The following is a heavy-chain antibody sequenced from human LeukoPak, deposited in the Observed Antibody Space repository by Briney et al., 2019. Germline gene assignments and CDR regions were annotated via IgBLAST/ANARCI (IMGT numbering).Heavy chain of an antibody. CDR1: GGSISSYS. Sequence: PSETLSLTCTVSGGSISSYSWSWIRQPPGKGLEWIGYIYYSGSTNYNPSLKSRVTISVDTSKNQFSLKLSSVTAADTAVYYCARHHYDFWSGYQDAFDIWGQGTMVTVSS. CDR3: ARHHYDFWSGYQDAFDI. V-gene: IGHV4-59*08. J-gene: IGHJ3*02. D-gene: IGHD3-3*01. CDR2: IYYSGST.